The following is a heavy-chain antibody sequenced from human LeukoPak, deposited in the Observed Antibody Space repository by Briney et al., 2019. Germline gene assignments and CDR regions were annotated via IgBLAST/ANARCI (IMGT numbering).Heavy chain of an antibody. CDR3: ARDHRGRPDLVAATLNWFDP. CDR1: GGTFSSYA. Sequence: SVKVSCKASGGTFSSYAISWVRQAPGQGHEWMGRIIPILGIANYAQKFQGRVTITADKSTSTAYMELSSLRSEDTAVYYCARDHRGRPDLVAATLNWFDPWGQGTLVTVSS. CDR2: IIPILGIA. D-gene: IGHD2-15*01. J-gene: IGHJ5*02. V-gene: IGHV1-69*04.